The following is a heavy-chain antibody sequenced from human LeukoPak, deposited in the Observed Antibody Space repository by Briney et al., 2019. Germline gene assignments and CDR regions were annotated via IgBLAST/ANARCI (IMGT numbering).Heavy chain of an antibody. CDR3: ARDSRGVDYYYYGMDV. CDR1: GGTFSSYA. CDR2: IIPIFGTA. J-gene: IGHJ6*02. D-gene: IGHD6-13*01. Sequence: AASVKVSCKASGGTFSSYAISWVRQAPGQGLEWMGGIIPIFGTANYAQKFQGRVTITADESTSTAYMELSSLRSEDTAVYYCARDSRGVDYYYYGMDVWGQGTTVTVSS. V-gene: IGHV1-69*13.